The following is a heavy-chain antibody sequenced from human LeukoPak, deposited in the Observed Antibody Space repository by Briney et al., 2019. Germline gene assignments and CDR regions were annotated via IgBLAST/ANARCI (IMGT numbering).Heavy chain of an antibody. V-gene: IGHV3-23*01. Sequence: GGSLRLSCAPSGFTFSDYAMNWVRQAPGKGLKWVSAISGSGGSTYYADSVKGRFTISRDNSKNTLSLQMNSLRAEDTAVYYCASGTTSAYWGQGTLVTVSS. J-gene: IGHJ4*02. D-gene: IGHD4-11*01. CDR3: ASGTTSAY. CDR2: ISGSGGST. CDR1: GFTFSDYA.